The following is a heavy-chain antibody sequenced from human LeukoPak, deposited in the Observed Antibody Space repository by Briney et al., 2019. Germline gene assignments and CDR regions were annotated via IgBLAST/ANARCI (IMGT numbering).Heavy chain of an antibody. D-gene: IGHD4-17*01. CDR1: GFTFSSYS. CDR3: ARGQRDSGDY. J-gene: IGHJ4*02. V-gene: IGHV3-21*01. Sequence: GGSLRLSCAASGFTFSSYSMNWVRQAPGKGLEWVSSISSSSSYIYYADSVEGRFTISRDNAKNSLYLQMSSLRAEDTAVYYCARGQRDSGDYWGQGTLVTVSS. CDR2: ISSSSSYI.